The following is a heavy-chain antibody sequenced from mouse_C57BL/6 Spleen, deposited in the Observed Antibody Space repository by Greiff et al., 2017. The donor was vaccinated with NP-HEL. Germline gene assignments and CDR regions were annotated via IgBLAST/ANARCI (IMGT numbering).Heavy chain of an antibody. Sequence: QVQLKQSGAELANPGASVKLSCKASGYTFTSYWMHWVKQRPGQGLEWIGYINPSSGYTKYNQKFKDKATLTADKSSSTAYMQLSSLTYEDSAVYYCANYDYDGWFAYWGQGTLVTVSA. CDR1: GYTFTSYW. CDR2: INPSSGYT. CDR3: ANYDYDGWFAY. V-gene: IGHV1-7*01. J-gene: IGHJ3*01. D-gene: IGHD2-4*01.